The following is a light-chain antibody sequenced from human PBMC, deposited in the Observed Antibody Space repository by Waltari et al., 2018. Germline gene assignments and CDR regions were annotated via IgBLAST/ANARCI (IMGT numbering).Light chain of an antibody. V-gene: IGKV3-20*01. CDR2: DAS. CDR1: QSFRRT. Sequence: DIVLTQSPGTLSVSPGARATLACRASQSFRRTLAWYQQKHGQAPRLLIYDASTRATGVPYRFSGSGFGTDFSLTISRLEPEDFAVYYCQKYGTLPATFGQGTKVEIK. J-gene: IGKJ1*01. CDR3: QKYGTLPAT.